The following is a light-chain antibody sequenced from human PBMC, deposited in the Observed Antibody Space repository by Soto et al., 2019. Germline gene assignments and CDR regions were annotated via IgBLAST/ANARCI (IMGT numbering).Light chain of an antibody. CDR2: DDN. V-gene: IGLV1-51*01. J-gene: IGLJ1*01. CDR1: SSNIGGNS. CDR3: GSWDSSLSAHV. Sequence: QSVMTQPPSVSAAPGQKVTISCSGSSSNIGGNSVSWYQQLPGTAPKLLIYDDNKRPSGIPDRFSGSKSGTSATLGITGFQTGDEADYYCGSWDSSLSAHVSGAGTKLTVL.